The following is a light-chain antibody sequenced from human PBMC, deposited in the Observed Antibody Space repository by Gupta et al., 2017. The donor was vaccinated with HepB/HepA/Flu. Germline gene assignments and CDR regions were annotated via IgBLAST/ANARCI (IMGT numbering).Light chain of an antibody. J-gene: IGLJ2*01. CDR1: SSNIGADYD. CDR3: QSYDNSLSGVV. V-gene: IGLV1-40*01. CDR2: GNK. Sequence: SVLMQPPSASRAPRRTVTISCAGSSSNIGADYDVHWYQQLPGTAPKLLIYGNKNRASGVPDRFSGSKSGTSASLAITGLQAEDEADYYCQSYDNSLSGVVFGVGTKVTVL.